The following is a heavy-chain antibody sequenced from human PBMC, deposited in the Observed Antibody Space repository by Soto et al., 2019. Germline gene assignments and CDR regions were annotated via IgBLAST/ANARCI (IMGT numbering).Heavy chain of an antibody. CDR3: AKPHCSSTSCYLDYYYYYMDV. CDR1: GFTFSSYA. D-gene: IGHD2-2*01. V-gene: IGHV3-23*01. Sequence: EVQLLESGGGLVQPGGSLRLSCAASGFTFSSYAMSWVRQAPGKGLEWVSAISGSGGSTYYADSVKGPFTISSDNCKNTVYLQMNSMRAEDAAVYYCAKPHCSSTSCYLDYYYYYMDVWGKGTTVTVSS. CDR2: ISGSGGST. J-gene: IGHJ6*03.